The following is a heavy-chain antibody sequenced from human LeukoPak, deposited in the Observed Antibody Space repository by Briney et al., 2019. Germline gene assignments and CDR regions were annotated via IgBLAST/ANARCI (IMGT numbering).Heavy chain of an antibody. CDR1: GVSISSSNSY. V-gene: IGHV4-61*02. CDR3: ARLRPGNGYNRYYYYMDV. Sequence: SETLSLTCTVSGVSISSSNSYWSWIRQPAGKGLEWIGRIYTSGSTNYNPSLKSRVTISVDTSKNQFSLKLSSVTAADTAVYYCARLRPGNGYNRYYYYMDVWGKGTTVTVSS. J-gene: IGHJ6*03. D-gene: IGHD5-24*01. CDR2: IYTSGST.